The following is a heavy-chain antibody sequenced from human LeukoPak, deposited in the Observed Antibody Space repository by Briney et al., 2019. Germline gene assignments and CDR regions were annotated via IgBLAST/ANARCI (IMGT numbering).Heavy chain of an antibody. CDR1: GFTFGSYG. V-gene: IGHV3-30*02. CDR3: ARNGYYYGSEYLYYFDY. CDR2: IRSDGSNK. Sequence: GGSLRLSCAASGFTFGSYGMHWVRQAPGKGLEWVTFIRSDGSNKYYADSVKGRFTISRDNSKNTLYLQMNSLRAEDTAVYYCARNGYYYGSEYLYYFDYWGQGTLVTVSS. J-gene: IGHJ4*02. D-gene: IGHD3-10*01.